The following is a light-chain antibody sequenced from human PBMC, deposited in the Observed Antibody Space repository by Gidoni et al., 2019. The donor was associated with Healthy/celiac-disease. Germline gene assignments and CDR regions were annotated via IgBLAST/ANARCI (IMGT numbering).Light chain of an antibody. CDR3: QQYGSSPLYT. Sequence: EIVLTPSPGTLSLSPGERATLSCRASQSVSSSYLAWYQQKPGQAPRLLIYGASSRATGIPDRFSGSGSGTDFTLTISRLEPEEFAVYYCQQYGSSPLYTFGQGTKLEIK. CDR2: GAS. CDR1: QSVSSSY. J-gene: IGKJ2*01. V-gene: IGKV3-20*01.